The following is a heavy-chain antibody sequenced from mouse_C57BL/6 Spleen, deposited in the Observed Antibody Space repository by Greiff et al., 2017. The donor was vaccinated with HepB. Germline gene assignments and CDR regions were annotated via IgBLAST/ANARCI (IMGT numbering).Heavy chain of an antibody. CDR3: AKDDYDYYAMDY. CDR1: GFSLTSYG. J-gene: IGHJ4*01. CDR2: IWSGGST. V-gene: IGHV2-4*01. Sequence: VKLMESGPGLVQPSQSLSITCTVSGFSLTSYGVHWVRQPPGKGLEWLGVIWSGGSTDYNAAFISRLSISKDNSKSQVFFKMNSLQADDTAIYYCAKDDYDYYAMDYWGQGTSVTVSS. D-gene: IGHD2-4*01.